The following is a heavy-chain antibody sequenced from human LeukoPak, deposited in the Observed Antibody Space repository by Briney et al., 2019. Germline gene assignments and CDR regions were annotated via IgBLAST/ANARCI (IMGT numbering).Heavy chain of an antibody. J-gene: IGHJ4*02. CDR3: ARQIRRTYGAYEVFDF. Sequence: ASVRVSCKASGYTFTGYYIHWVRQAPGQGLESMGWMDPISGATNFAQAFQGRVTLTKETSRTTVYMDLRNLRSDDTAFYYCARQIRRTYGAYEVFDFWGKGTLVTVSS. CDR2: MDPISGAT. D-gene: IGHD4-17*01. V-gene: IGHV1-2*02. CDR1: GYTFTGYY.